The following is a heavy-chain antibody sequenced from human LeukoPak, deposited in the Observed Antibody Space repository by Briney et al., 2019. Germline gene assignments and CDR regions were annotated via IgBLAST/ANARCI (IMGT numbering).Heavy chain of an antibody. CDR2: IYPGDSHT. J-gene: IGHJ4*02. D-gene: IGHD6-19*01. V-gene: IGHV5-51*01. CDR1: GNIFTNNW. Sequence: GESLKISCKGSGNIFTNNWIGWVRQMPGKGREWMGIIYPGDSHTIYSPSFQGQVTISADKSISTAYLQWSSLKASDTAMYYCARLGYSSGWPQVGPFDYWGQGTLVTVSS. CDR3: ARLGYSSGWPQVGPFDY.